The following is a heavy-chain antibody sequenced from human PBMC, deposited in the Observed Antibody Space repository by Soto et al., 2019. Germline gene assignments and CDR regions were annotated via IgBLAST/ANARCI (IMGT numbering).Heavy chain of an antibody. Sequence: ASETLSLTFSVSAVPVSSANYYWSWIREAPWKGLEWICYIQYRGSTKYNPSLKSRFVISVDTSRNHFSLEITSVTAADTAVYYRASGNHHSWSGYQFYQYGLDVWRQGTTVTVPS. CDR1: AVPVSSANYY. CDR2: IQYRGST. V-gene: IGHV4-61*03. J-gene: IGHJ6*02. D-gene: IGHD3-3*01. CDR3: ASGNHHSWSGYQFYQYGLDV.